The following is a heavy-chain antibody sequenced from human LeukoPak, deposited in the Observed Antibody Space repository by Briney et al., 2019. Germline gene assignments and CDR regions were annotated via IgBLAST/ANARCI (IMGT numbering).Heavy chain of an antibody. CDR1: GFTFSNAW. CDR2: IKSKTDGGTT. V-gene: IGHV3-15*01. CDR3: TTTLQDDILTGFYRWFDP. Sequence: GGSLRLSCAASGFTFSNAWMSWVRQAPGKGLEWVGRIKSKTDGGTTDYAAPVKGRFTVSRDDSKNTVYLQMDSLKTGDTAVYYCTTTLQDDILTGFYRWFDPWGQGTLVTVSS. J-gene: IGHJ5*02. D-gene: IGHD3-9*01.